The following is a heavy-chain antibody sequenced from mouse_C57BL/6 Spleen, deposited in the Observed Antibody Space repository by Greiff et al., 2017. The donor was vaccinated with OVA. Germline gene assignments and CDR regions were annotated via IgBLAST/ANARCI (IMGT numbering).Heavy chain of an antibody. CDR2: IYPGSGNT. CDR1: GYTFTDYY. Sequence: QVQLQQSGAELVRPGASVKLSCKASGYTFTDYYINWVKQRPGQGLEWIARIYPGSGNTYYNEKFKGKATLTAEKSSSTAYMQLSSLTSEDSAVYFCARSELTGSCAYWGQGTLVTVSA. D-gene: IGHD4-1*01. V-gene: IGHV1-76*01. CDR3: ARSELTGSCAY. J-gene: IGHJ3*01.